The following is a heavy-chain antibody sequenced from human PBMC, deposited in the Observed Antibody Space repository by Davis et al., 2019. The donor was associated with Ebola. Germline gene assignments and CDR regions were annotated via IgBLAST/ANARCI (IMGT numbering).Heavy chain of an antibody. J-gene: IGHJ5*02. CDR2: IYNNGGT. Sequence: PSETLSLTCTVSGGSVSSESYYWSWIRQPPGKALEWIGHIYNNGGTKFNPSLKSRVTLSVDTSKNQFSLQLTSVTAADTAVYYCARDRVVGFCSFGTCYSGETNWFDPWGQGTLVTVSS. D-gene: IGHD2-15*01. CDR1: GGSVSSESYY. V-gene: IGHV4-61*01. CDR3: ARDRVVGFCSFGTCYSGETNWFDP.